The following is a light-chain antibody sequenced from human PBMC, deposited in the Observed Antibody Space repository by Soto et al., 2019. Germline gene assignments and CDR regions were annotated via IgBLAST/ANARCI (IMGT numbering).Light chain of an antibody. V-gene: IGKV3-11*01. CDR2: DAS. CDR1: QSVSSY. Sequence: EIVLTQSPATLSLSPGERATLSCRASQSVSSYLAWYQQKPGQAPRLLIYDASNRATGIPARFSGSGSGTDFTLPISSREPEDVAVYYCQQRSNWPGLTFGGGTKVEIK. CDR3: QQRSNWPGLT. J-gene: IGKJ4*01.